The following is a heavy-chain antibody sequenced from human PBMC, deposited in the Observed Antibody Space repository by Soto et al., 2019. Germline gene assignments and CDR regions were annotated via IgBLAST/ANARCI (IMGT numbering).Heavy chain of an antibody. V-gene: IGHV3-30*18. CDR1: GFTFSSYG. CDR3: AKDNGDYVFGY. Sequence: QVQLVESGGGVVQHGRSLRLSCAASGFTFSSYGMDWVRQAPGKGLEWVAVISYDGSEKYYADSVKGRFTISRDNSKNTLYLQMNSLRADDTAVYYCAKDNGDYVFGYWGQGTLVTV. CDR2: ISYDGSEK. D-gene: IGHD4-17*01. J-gene: IGHJ4*02.